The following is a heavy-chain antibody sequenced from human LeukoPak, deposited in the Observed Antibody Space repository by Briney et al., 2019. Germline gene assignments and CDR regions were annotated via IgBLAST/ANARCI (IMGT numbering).Heavy chain of an antibody. CDR2: ISYDGSNK. Sequence: PGGSLRLSCAASGFTFSSYGMHWVRQAPGKGLEWVAVISYDGSNKFYADSVKGRVTISRDYSRNTLYLQMDSLRVEDTAVYYCAKGYTSGWGTSDAFDIWGQGTMVTVSS. CDR3: AKGYTSGWGTSDAFDI. V-gene: IGHV3-30*18. D-gene: IGHD6-19*01. J-gene: IGHJ3*02. CDR1: GFTFSSYG.